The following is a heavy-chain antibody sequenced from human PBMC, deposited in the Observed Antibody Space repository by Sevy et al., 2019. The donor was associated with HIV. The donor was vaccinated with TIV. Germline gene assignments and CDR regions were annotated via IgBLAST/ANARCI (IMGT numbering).Heavy chain of an antibody. Sequence: GGSLRLSCAASGFTFSSYAMHWIRQAPGKGLEYVSAISSNGGSTYYANSVKGRFTISRDNSKNTLYLQMGGLRAEDMAVYYCARAFGITIFGIDAFDIWGQGTLVTVSS. CDR1: GFTFSSYA. CDR3: ARAFGITIFGIDAFDI. V-gene: IGHV3-64*01. J-gene: IGHJ3*02. D-gene: IGHD3-3*01. CDR2: ISSNGGST.